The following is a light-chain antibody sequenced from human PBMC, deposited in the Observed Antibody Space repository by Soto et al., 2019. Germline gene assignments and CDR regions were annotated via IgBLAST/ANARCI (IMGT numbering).Light chain of an antibody. CDR2: GAS. CDR1: QGIGSNY. CDR3: QQYHIWPLT. J-gene: IGKJ4*01. Sequence: EIALTQSPGTLSLSPGERATLSCRASQGIGSNYLGWYQQKPGQAPRLLIYGASTRATDIPAKFSGSGSGTEFTLTISSLQSEDFAVFYCQQYHIWPLTFGGGTKV. V-gene: IGKV3-15*01.